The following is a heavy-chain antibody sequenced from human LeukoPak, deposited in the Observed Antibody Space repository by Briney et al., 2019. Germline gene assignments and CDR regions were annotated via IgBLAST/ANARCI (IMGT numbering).Heavy chain of an antibody. CDR1: GGSISSYY. CDR2: IYTSGST. J-gene: IGHJ3*02. V-gene: IGHV4-4*07. CDR3: ARGIYDFWSGYSDDAFDI. Sequence: PSETLSLTCTVSGGSISSYYWSWIRQPAGKGLEWIGRIYTSGSTNYNPSLKSRVTMSVDTSKNQVSLKLSSVTAADTAVYYCARGIYDFWSGYSDDAFDIWGQGTMVTVSS. D-gene: IGHD3-3*01.